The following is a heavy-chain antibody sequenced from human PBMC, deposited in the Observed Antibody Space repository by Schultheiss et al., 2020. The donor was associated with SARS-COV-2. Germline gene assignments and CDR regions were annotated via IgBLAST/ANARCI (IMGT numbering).Heavy chain of an antibody. CDR3: ARDEQWLPNNWFDP. CDR1: GGTFSSYA. CDR2: IIPIFGTA. Sequence: SVKVSCKASGGTFSSYAISWVRQAPGQGLEWMGGIIPIFGTANYAQKFQGRVTITADKSTSTAYMELSSLRSEDTAVYYCARDEQWLPNNWFDPWGQGTLVTVSS. J-gene: IGHJ5*02. D-gene: IGHD6-19*01. V-gene: IGHV1-69*06.